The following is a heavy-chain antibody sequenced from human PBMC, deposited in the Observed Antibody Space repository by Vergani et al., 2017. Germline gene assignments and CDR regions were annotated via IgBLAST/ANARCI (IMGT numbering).Heavy chain of an antibody. Sequence: EVQLLESGRGLVQPGGSLRLTCAASEFTFSNYAMNWVRQAPGKGLEWVSGISGSGVSAYYTDSVKGRFTISRDNSKNMLFLQMNNLRTEDTAIYYCAKQYFVSGNYLFDYWGQGTLVTVSS. CDR2: ISGSGVSA. CDR1: EFTFSNYA. V-gene: IGHV3-23*01. CDR3: AKQYFVSGNYLFDY. D-gene: IGHD3-10*01. J-gene: IGHJ4*02.